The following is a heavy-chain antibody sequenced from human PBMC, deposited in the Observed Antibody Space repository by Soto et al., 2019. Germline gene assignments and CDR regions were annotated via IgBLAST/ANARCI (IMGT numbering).Heavy chain of an antibody. CDR1: GFTFSSYA. CDR2: ISGSGGGT. J-gene: IGHJ4*02. CDR3: AKDTVVVPAAYDY. Sequence: PGGSLRLSCAASGFTFSSYAMSWVRQAPGKGLEWVSAISGSGGGTYYADSVKGRFTISRDNSKNTLYLQVNSLRAEDTAVYYCAKDTVVVPAAYDYWGQGTLVTVSS. D-gene: IGHD2-2*01. V-gene: IGHV3-23*01.